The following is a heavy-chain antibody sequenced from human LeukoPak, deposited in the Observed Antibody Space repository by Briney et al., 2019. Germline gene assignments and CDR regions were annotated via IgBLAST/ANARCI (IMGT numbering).Heavy chain of an antibody. Sequence: ASVKVSCKASGGTFSSYAISWVRQAPGQGLEWMGGIIPIFGTANYAQKFQGRVTITADESTSTAYMELSSLRSEDTAVYYCARAIVTTKTHYNDAFGIWGQGTMVTVSS. J-gene: IGHJ3*02. D-gene: IGHD4-11*01. CDR2: IIPIFGTA. CDR3: ARAIVTTKTHYNDAFGI. CDR1: GGTFSSYA. V-gene: IGHV1-69*13.